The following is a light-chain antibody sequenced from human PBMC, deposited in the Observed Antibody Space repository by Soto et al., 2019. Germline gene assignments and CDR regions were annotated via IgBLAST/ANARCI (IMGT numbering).Light chain of an antibody. CDR1: QTISSN. CDR3: QQYHNWPPQYT. Sequence: EIVMTQSPATLSVSPGERATLSCRASQTISSNLAWYQQKPGQAPRLLIHGASTRATGVPARFSGSGSGTEFTLTISSLQSEDLAVYYCQQYHNWPPQYTFGQATKLQIK. CDR2: GAS. V-gene: IGKV3-15*01. J-gene: IGKJ2*01.